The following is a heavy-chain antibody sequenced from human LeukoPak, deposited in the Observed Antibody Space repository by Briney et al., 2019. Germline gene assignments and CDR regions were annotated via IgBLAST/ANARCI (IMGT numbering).Heavy chain of an antibody. CDR3: AREYYYDSSGSTSDY. D-gene: IGHD3-22*01. Sequence: PSETLSLTCTVSGGSISSSSYYWGWIRQPPGKGLEWIGSIYYSGSTYYNPSLKSRVTISVDTSKNQFSLKLSSVTAADTAVYYCAREYYYDSSGSTSDYWGQGTLVTVSS. J-gene: IGHJ4*02. V-gene: IGHV4-39*01. CDR1: GGSISSSSYY. CDR2: IYYSGST.